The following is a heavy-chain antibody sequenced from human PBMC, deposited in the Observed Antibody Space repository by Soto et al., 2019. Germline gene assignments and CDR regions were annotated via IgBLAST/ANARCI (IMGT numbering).Heavy chain of an antibody. CDR3: ACQGGQPYGGGMDV. CDR2: INHSGST. V-gene: IGHV4-34*01. D-gene: IGHD4-17*01. Sequence: SETLSVTCAVYGGSFSGYYWSWILQPPGKGLEWIGEINHSGSTNYNPSLKSRVTISVDTSKNQFSLKLSSVTAEDTAVYYCACQGGQPYGGGMDVWGQGITVTVSS. J-gene: IGHJ6*02. CDR1: GGSFSGYY.